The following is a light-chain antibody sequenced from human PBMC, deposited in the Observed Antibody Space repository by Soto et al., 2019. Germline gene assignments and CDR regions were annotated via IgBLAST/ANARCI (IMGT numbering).Light chain of an antibody. CDR2: EVF. Sequence: QSVLTQPPSASGSPGQPVSISCTGTSSDVGGYNRVAWYQHHPGKAPKLIIYEVFKRPSGVPDRFSGSMSGNTASLTVSGLLGEDEADYYCNSYAGNSWVFGGGTKLTVL. CDR3: NSYAGNSWV. V-gene: IGLV2-8*01. J-gene: IGLJ3*02. CDR1: SSDVGGYNR.